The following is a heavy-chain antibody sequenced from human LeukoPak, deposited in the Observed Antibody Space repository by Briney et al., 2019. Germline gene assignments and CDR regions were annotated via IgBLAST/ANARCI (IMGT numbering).Heavy chain of an antibody. CDR1: GFTFNLYS. CDR3: ATGGWYYFDY. V-gene: IGHV3-30*03. D-gene: IGHD6-19*01. J-gene: IGHJ4*02. Sequence: GGSLRLSCLASGFTFNLYSMHWVRQAPGKGLEWVAVISYDGSNKYYADSVKGRFTISRDNSKNTLYLQMNSLRAEDTAVYYCATGGWYYFDYWGQGTLVTVSS. CDR2: ISYDGSNK.